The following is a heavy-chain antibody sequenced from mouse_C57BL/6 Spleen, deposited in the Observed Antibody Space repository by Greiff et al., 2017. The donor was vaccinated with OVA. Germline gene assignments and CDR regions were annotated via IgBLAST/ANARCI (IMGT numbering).Heavy chain of an antibody. D-gene: IGHD1-1*01. Sequence: QVQLQQPGAELVMPGASVKLSCKASGYTFTSYWMHWVKQRPGQGLEWIGEIDPSDSYTNYNQKFKGKSTLTVDKSSSTAYMQLSSLTSEDSAVYYCARRMTVVAEDYYARAYGGQGTSVTVSS. CDR3: ARRMTVVAEDYYARAY. J-gene: IGHJ4*01. CDR1: GYTFTSYW. V-gene: IGHV1-69*01. CDR2: IDPSDSYT.